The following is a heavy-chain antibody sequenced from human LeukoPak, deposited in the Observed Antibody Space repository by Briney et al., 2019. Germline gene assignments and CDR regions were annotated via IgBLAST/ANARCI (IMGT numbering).Heavy chain of an antibody. D-gene: IGHD3-3*01. J-gene: IGHJ6*03. V-gene: IGHV1-69*02. Sequence: SLKVSCKASGGTFISYTISWVRQAPGQGLEWMERMIPIFGIANLAQKFQGRVTIAADKSTSTAYMALSSLRCEDTAVYYCARVVDFWSGRTPYYYYYMDVWSKGTTVTVYS. CDR3: ARVVDFWSGRTPYYYYYMDV. CDR1: GGTFISYT. CDR2: MIPIFGIA.